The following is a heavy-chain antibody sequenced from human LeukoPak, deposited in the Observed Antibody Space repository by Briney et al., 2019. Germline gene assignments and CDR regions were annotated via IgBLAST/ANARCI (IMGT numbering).Heavy chain of an antibody. Sequence: GGSLRLSCTASGFTFGDYAMSWVRQAPGKGLEWVGFIRSKAYGGTTEYAASVKGRFTISRDDSKSIAYLQMNSLKTEDTAVYYCTRGGKGWADLFGVVYGAFDIWGQGTMVTVSS. CDR2: IRSKAYGGTT. CDR1: GFTFGDYA. V-gene: IGHV3-49*04. D-gene: IGHD3-3*01. CDR3: TRGGKGWADLFGVVYGAFDI. J-gene: IGHJ3*02.